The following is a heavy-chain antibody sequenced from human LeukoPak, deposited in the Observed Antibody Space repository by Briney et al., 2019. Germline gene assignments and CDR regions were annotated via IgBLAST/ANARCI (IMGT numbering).Heavy chain of an antibody. CDR3: ARINDIDNSYHLDF. V-gene: IGHV3-21*01. J-gene: IGHJ4*01. CDR2: ISSSSSYE. Sequence: PGGSLRLSCAASGFTFSGYSFNWVRQAPGKGLEWVSSISSSSSYEYYADSLKGRFTISRDNAKNSLYLQVNSLRAEDTAVYYCARINDIDNSYHLDFWGHGTLVTVSS. CDR1: GFTFSGYS. D-gene: IGHD2-15*01.